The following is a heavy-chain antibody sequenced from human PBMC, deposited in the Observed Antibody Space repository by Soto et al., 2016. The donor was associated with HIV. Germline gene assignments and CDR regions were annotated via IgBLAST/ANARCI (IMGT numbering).Heavy chain of an antibody. V-gene: IGHV1-69-2*01. J-gene: IGHJ5*02. CDR2: VDPEDSET. CDR3: ATRGDWNDDWFDP. Sequence: EIQLVQSGAEVKKPGATVKISCKVSGYTFTDYYIHWVQQAPGKGPEWMGLVDPEDSETIYAEKFQGRVTITADTSTDTTYMELSSLTSEDTAVYYCATRGDWNDDWFDPWGQGTLVTVSS. CDR1: GYTFTDYY. D-gene: IGHD1-1*01.